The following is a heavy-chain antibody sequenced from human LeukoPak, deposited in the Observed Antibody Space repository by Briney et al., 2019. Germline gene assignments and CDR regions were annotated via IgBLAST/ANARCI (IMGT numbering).Heavy chain of an antibody. D-gene: IGHD3-16*02. CDR1: GGTFSSYA. CDR2: IISIFGTA. Sequence: ASVKVSCKASGGTFSSYAISWVRQAPGQGLEWMGGIISIFGTANYAQKFQGRVTITTDESTSTAYMELSSLRSEDTAVYYCARQPRGGYRIAGPPYYFDYGGQGTLVTVSS. CDR3: ARQPRGGYRIAGPPYYFDY. J-gene: IGHJ4*02. V-gene: IGHV1-69*05.